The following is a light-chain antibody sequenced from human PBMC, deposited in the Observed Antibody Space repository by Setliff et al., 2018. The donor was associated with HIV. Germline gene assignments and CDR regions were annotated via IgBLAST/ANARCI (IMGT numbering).Light chain of an antibody. CDR3: GSCTSTSPCA. CDR2: EVT. V-gene: IGLV2-14*01. J-gene: IGLJ1*01. CDR1: GRDLGGFNF. Sequence: QSALAQPASVSGSPGQSVSISCTGSGRDLGGFNFVSWYRQYPGKAPQLIIYEVTNRPSGVSSRFSGSKSGNTASLTIPGLQAEDEADYYCGSCTSTSPCAFGTGTKVTVL.